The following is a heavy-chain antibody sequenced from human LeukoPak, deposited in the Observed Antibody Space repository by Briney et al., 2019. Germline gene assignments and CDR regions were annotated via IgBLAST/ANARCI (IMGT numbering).Heavy chain of an antibody. J-gene: IGHJ4*02. D-gene: IGHD3-10*01. CDR2: INHSGST. CDR1: GGSFSGDY. Sequence: PSETLSLTCAVYGGSFSGDYWSWIRQPPGKGLEWIGEINHSGSTNYNPSLKSRVTISVDTSKNQFSLKLSSVTAADTAVYYCASSLYYYDSNWGQGTLVTVSS. V-gene: IGHV4-34*01. CDR3: ASSLYYYDSN.